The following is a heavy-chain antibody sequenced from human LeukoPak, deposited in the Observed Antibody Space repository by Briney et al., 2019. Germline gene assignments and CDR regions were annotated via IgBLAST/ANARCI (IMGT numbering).Heavy chain of an antibody. CDR3: ARVGIAAGYYYYYYMDV. CDR2: INHSGST. J-gene: IGHJ6*03. V-gene: IGHV4-34*01. D-gene: IGHD6-13*01. Sequence: PETLSLTCAVYGGSFSGYYWSWIRQPPGKGLEWIGEINHSGSTNYNPSLKSRVTISVDTSKNQFSLKLSSVTAADTAVYYCARVGIAAGYYYYYYMDVWGKGTTVTVSS. CDR1: GGSFSGYY.